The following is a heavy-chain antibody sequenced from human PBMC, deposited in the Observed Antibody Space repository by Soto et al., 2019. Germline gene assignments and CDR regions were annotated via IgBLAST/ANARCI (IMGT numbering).Heavy chain of an antibody. CDR3: ARGVEVGSSPLEWFDP. CDR2: ISAYNGNT. Sequence: GASVKVSCKASGYTFTSYGISWVRQAPGQGLEWMGWISAYNGNTNYAQKLQGRVTMTTDTSTSTAYMELRSLRSDDTAVYYCARGVEVGSSPLEWFDPWGQGTLVTVSS. V-gene: IGHV1-18*01. CDR1: GYTFTSYG. D-gene: IGHD6-13*01. J-gene: IGHJ5*02.